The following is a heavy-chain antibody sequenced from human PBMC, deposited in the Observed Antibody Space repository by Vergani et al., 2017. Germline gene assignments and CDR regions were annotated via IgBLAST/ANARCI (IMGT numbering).Heavy chain of an antibody. CDR3: AKDRAAAGMFDY. CDR1: GFTFSSYA. CDR2: ISGSGGST. J-gene: IGHJ4*02. V-gene: IGHV3-23*01. D-gene: IGHD6-13*01. Sequence: EVQLLESGGGLVQPGGSLRLSCAASGFTFSSYAMSWVRQGPGEGLGWVSAISGSGGSTYYAHSVKGRFTISRENSKNTLYLQMNSLRAEDTAVYYCAKDRAAAGMFDYWGQGTLVTVSS.